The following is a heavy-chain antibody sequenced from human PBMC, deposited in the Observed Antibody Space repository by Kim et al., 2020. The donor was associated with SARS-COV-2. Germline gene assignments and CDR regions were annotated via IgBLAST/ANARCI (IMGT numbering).Heavy chain of an antibody. D-gene: IGHD6-19*01. CDR1: GFTFSSYG. CDR2: ISSDGIYE. J-gene: IGHJ6*02. Sequence: GGSLRLSCAASGFTFSSYGMYWVRQAPGKGLEWVAAISSDGIYEHYAGSVKGRCSNSRDNSKNTVSLQMDSLRVEDTALYHCAKRLDTKGGLDVCGQGTTVTVS. CDR3: AKRLDTKGGLDV. V-gene: IGHV3-30*18.